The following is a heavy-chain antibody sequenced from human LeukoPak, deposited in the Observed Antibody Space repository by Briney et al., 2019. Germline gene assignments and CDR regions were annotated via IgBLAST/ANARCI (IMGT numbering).Heavy chain of an antibody. CDR1: GGTFSSYA. Sequence: SVKVSCKASGGTFSSYAISWVRQAPGQGLEWMGGIIPIFGTANYAQKFQGRVTITADESTSTAYMELSSLRSEDTAVCYCARPAGGSYHGYFDYWGQGTLVTVSS. J-gene: IGHJ4*02. V-gene: IGHV1-69*13. D-gene: IGHD1-26*01. CDR3: ARPAGGSYHGYFDY. CDR2: IIPIFGTA.